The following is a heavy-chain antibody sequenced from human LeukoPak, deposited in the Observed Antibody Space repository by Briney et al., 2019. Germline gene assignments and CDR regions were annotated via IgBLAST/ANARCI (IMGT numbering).Heavy chain of an antibody. CDR1: GYTFTGYY. CDR3: ARVSVVVPAARGIEHYYYYGMNV. D-gene: IGHD2-2*01. Sequence: ASVKVSCKASGYTFTGYYMHWVRQAPGQGHEWMGWINPNSGGTNYAQKFQGSVTMTRDTSISTAYMELSRLRSDDTAVYYCARVSVVVPAARGIEHYYYYGMNVWGQGTTFTVSS. CDR2: INPNSGGT. V-gene: IGHV1-2*02. J-gene: IGHJ6*02.